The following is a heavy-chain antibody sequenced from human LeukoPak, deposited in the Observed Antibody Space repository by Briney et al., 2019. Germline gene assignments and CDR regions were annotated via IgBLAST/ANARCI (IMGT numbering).Heavy chain of an antibody. CDR1: GFTFSDYW. D-gene: IGHD2-2*01. CDR2: IKQDGSAK. V-gene: IGHV3-7*01. CDR3: ARWRGSTSERSDY. Sequence: GGSLRLSCTAPGFTFSDYWMTWVRQAPGKGLEWVANIKQDGSAKYYVDSVKGRFTISRDNAKNSLYLQMDSLRVEDTATYYCARWRGSTSERSDYWGQGTLVTVSS. J-gene: IGHJ4*02.